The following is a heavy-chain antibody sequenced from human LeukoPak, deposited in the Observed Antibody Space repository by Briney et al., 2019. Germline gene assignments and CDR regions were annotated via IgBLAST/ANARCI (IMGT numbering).Heavy chain of an antibody. CDR2: VSTYNTNT. D-gene: IGHD6-13*01. CDR3: ARDSDSSSWNFHY. J-gene: IGHJ4*02. V-gene: IGHV1-18*04. CDR1: GYTSTSYG. Sequence: ASVKVSCKASGYTSTSYGIDWVRQAPGQGLEWMGWVSTYNTNTKYAQKIQGRVTMTTDTSTTTAYMELRSLTSDDTAVYYCARDSDSSSWNFHYWGQGTLVTVSS.